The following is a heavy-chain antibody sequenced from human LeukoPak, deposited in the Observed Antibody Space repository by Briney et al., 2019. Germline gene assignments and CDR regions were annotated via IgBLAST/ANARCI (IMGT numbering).Heavy chain of an antibody. CDR1: GYTFTSYG. CDR3: ARDPNAMVTSLFNY. Sequence: ASVKVSCKASGYTFTSYGISWVRQAPGQGLEWMGWISAYNGNTNYAQKLQGRVTMTTDTSTSTAYIELRSLRSDDTAVYYCARDPNAMVTSLFNYWGQGTLVTVSS. D-gene: IGHD5-18*01. V-gene: IGHV1-18*01. J-gene: IGHJ4*02. CDR2: ISAYNGNT.